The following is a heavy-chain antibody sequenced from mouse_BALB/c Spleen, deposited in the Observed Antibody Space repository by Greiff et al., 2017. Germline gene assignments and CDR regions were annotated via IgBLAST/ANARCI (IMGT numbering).Heavy chain of an antibody. Sequence: QVQLKQSGAELVRPGASVTLSCKASGYTFTDYEMHWVKQTPVHGLEWIGAIDPETGGTAYNQKFKGKATLTSDKSSSTAYMELSSLTSEDSAVYYCAREGGTGTLFAYWGQGTLVTVSA. D-gene: IGHD4-1*01. CDR2: IDPETGGT. J-gene: IGHJ3*01. CDR3: AREGGTGTLFAY. V-gene: IGHV1-15*01. CDR1: GYTFTDYE.